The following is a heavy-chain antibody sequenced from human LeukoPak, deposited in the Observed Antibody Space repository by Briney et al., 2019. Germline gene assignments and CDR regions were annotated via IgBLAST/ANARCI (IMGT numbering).Heavy chain of an antibody. J-gene: IGHJ4*02. CDR2: IRYDGSNK. Sequence: GSLRLSCAASGFTFSSYGMHWVRQAPGKGLEWVAFIRYDGSNKYYADSVKGRFTISRDNSQNTVYLQMNSLRAEDTAVYYCAKLGEVGGMSCYTNWGQGTRVTVSS. CDR3: AKLGEVGGMSCYTN. D-gene: IGHD2-2*02. CDR1: GFTFSSYG. V-gene: IGHV3-30*02.